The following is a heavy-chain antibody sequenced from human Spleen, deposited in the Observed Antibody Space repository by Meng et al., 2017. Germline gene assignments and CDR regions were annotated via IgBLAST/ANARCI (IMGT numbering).Heavy chain of an antibody. CDR2: MNPNSGNT. CDR1: GYTFTSYD. D-gene: IGHD2-21*01. V-gene: IGHV1-8*01. CDR3: VRDENISLGKLFGDY. J-gene: IGHJ4*02. Sequence: ASVKVSCKASGYTFTSYDINWVRQATGQGLEWMGWMNPNSGNTGYAQKFQGRVTMTRNTSISTAYMELSSLRSDDTAVYYCVRDENISLGKLFGDYWGQGTMVTVSS.